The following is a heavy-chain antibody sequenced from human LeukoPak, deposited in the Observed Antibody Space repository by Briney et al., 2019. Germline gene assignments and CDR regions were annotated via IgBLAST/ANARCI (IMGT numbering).Heavy chain of an antibody. D-gene: IGHD2-21*01. V-gene: IGHV3-33*01. CDR3: TRDAGLCVHDY. CDR2: FWYDGSKK. J-gene: IGHJ4*02. CDR1: GFTFSSYG. Sequence: GRSLRLSCAASGFTFSSYGMHWVRQGPGKGLEWVAVFWYDGSKKYYADSVKGRFTISRDISKKTLYLQMDSPRVEDTAVYYCTRDAGLCVHDYWGQGTLVTVSS.